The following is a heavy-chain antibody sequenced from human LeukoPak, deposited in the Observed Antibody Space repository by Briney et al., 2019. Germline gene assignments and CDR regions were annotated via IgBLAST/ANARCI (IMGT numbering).Heavy chain of an antibody. D-gene: IGHD4-23*01. Sequence: SENLSLTSNVSGGSISSSSYYRGWIRQPPGKGREWIGSIYYSGSTYYNPSLKSRVTISVDTSKNQFSLKLSSVTAADTAVYYCARRAEVTFPRGTYFDYWGQGTLVTVSS. J-gene: IGHJ4*02. V-gene: IGHV4-39*01. CDR2: IYYSGST. CDR1: GGSISSSSYY. CDR3: ARRAEVTFPRGTYFDY.